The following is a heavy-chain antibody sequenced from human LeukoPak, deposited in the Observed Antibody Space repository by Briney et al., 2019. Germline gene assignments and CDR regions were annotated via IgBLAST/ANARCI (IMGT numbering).Heavy chain of an antibody. CDR3: ARANSNYANWFDP. D-gene: IGHD4-11*01. V-gene: IGHV4-34*01. CDR1: GGSFSGYY. J-gene: IGHJ5*02. CDR2: INHSGST. Sequence: SETLSLTCAVYGGSFSGYYWSWIRQPPGKGLEWIGEINHSGSTNYNPSLKSRVTISVDTSKNQFSLKLSSVTAADTAVYYCARANSNYANWFDPWGQGTLVTVSS.